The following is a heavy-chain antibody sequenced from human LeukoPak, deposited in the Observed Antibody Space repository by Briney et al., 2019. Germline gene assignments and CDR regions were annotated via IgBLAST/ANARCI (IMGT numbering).Heavy chain of an antibody. J-gene: IGHJ5*02. D-gene: IGHD3-22*01. Sequence: SETLSLTCAVYGGSFSGYYWSWIRQPPGKGLEWIGEINHSGSTNYNPSLKSRVTISVDTSKNQFSLKLSSVTAADTAVYYCARLGYYDSSGGFDPWGQGTLVTVSS. CDR1: GGSFSGYY. V-gene: IGHV4-34*01. CDR3: ARLGYYDSSGGFDP. CDR2: INHSGST.